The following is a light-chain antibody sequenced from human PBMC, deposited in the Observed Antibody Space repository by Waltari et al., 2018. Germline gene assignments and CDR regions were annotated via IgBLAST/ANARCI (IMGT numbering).Light chain of an antibody. Sequence: DIQMTQSPSTLSVSVGDRVTITCRASQSISNWLAWYQQKPGKAPKLLIYKASNLESGVPSRFSGSGSVTEFTLTISSLQPDDFATYYCQQYDNYWTFGQGTKVEI. V-gene: IGKV1-5*03. CDR2: KAS. CDR1: QSISNW. J-gene: IGKJ1*01. CDR3: QQYDNYWT.